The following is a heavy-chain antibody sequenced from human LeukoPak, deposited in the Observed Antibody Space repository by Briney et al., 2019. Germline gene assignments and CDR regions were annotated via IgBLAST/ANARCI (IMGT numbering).Heavy chain of an antibody. CDR2: ISSNGGST. D-gene: IGHD6-19*01. J-gene: IGHJ5*02. CDR1: GLTFSSYA. CDR3: VKAVGWAPNWFDP. Sequence: GGSLRLSCSASGLTFSSYAMHWVRQAPGKGLEYVSAISSNGGSTYYADSVKGRFTISRDNSKNTLYLQMSSLRAEDTAVYYCVKAVGWAPNWFDPWGQGTLVTVSS. V-gene: IGHV3-64D*06.